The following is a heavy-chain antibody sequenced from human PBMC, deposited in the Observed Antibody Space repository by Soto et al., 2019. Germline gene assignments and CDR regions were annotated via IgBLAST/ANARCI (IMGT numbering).Heavy chain of an antibody. CDR2: INTDGSST. D-gene: IGHD4-17*01. Sequence: SGGSLRLSCAASGFAFSSFWMHWVRQTPGKGLVWVSRINTDGSSTTYADSVKGRFTISRDNAKNTLYLQMSSLRVEDTDVYYCARDIYGAFDIRGQGTMVTVSS. V-gene: IGHV3-74*01. CDR3: ARDIYGAFDI. J-gene: IGHJ3*02. CDR1: GFAFSSFW.